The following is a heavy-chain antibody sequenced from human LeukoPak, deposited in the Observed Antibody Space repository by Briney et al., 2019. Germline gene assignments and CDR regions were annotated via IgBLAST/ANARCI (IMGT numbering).Heavy chain of an antibody. CDR2: IYYSGST. Sequence: KPSETLSLTCIVSGGSISSGSHYWGWIRQPPGKGLEWIGSIYYSGSTYYNPSLKSRVTISVDTSKNQFSLKLSSVTAADTAVYYCARHRYGTPTPYGMDVWGQGTTVTVSS. D-gene: IGHD2-15*01. CDR3: ARHRYGTPTPYGMDV. CDR1: GGSISSGSHY. J-gene: IGHJ6*02. V-gene: IGHV4-39*01.